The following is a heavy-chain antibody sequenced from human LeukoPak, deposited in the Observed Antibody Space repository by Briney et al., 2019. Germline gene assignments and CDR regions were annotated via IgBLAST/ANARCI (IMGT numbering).Heavy chain of an antibody. CDR1: GFTFSSYS. CDR2: ISSSSTI. Sequence: SGGSLRLSCAASGFTFSSYSMNWVRQAPGKGLEWVSYISSSSTIYYADSVKGRFTISRDNAKNSLYLQMNSLRDEDTAVYYCARAQYDSSGSNNYYYYYYMDVWGKGATVTVSS. V-gene: IGHV3-48*02. CDR3: ARAQYDSSGSNNYYYYYYMDV. J-gene: IGHJ6*03. D-gene: IGHD3-22*01.